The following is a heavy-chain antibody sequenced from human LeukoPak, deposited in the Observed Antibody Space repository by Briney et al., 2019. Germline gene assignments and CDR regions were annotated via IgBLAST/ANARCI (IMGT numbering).Heavy chain of an antibody. CDR2: GDYSGGT. CDR1: GDSFSSVTDY. D-gene: IGHD2-15*01. J-gene: IGHJ4*02. CDR3: ARSLGYCSGGSCYSDGALDY. V-gene: IGHV4-39*07. Sequence: SETLSLTCTVSGDSFSSVTDYWAWIRQPPGKGLEWIASGDYSGGTYYNPSLESRVAISADMSKNQFSLKLTSVTGADTAVYYCARSLGYCSGGSCYSDGALDYWGQGTLVTVSS.